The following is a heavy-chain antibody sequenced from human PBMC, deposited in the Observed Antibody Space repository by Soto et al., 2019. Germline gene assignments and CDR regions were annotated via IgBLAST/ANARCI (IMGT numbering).Heavy chain of an antibody. D-gene: IGHD4-17*01. CDR1: GFTFSSYG. J-gene: IGHJ4*02. CDR3: AKDRDRLRYDDYHFDY. V-gene: IGHV3-30*18. CDR2: ISYDGSNK. Sequence: QVQLVESGGGVVQPGRSLRLSCAASGFTFSSYGMHWVRQAPGKGLEWVAVISYDGSNKYYADSVKGRFTISRDNSKNTLYLQMNSLRAEDTAVYYCAKDRDRLRYDDYHFDYWGQGTLVTVSS.